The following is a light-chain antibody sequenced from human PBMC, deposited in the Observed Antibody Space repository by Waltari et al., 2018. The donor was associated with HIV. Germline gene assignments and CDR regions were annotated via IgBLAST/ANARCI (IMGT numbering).Light chain of an antibody. V-gene: IGKV4-1*01. J-gene: IGKJ4*01. CDR1: QSVLYNSNNKNY. Sequence: DIVMTQSPDSLAVYLGERATIDWKSSQSVLYNSNNKNYLAWYQHNPGPSPNLLIYWASTRESGVPDRFSGSGSGTDFTLTISSLQAEDVAVYYCQQYYSVPLTFGGGTKVEIK. CDR3: QQYYSVPLT. CDR2: WAS.